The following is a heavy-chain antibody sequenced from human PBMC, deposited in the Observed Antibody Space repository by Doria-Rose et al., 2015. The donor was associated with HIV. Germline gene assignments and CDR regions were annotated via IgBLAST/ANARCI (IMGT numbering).Heavy chain of an antibody. V-gene: IGHV2-26*01. CDR3: ARIKSSRWYHKYYFDF. Sequence: QITLKESGPVLVKPTETLTLTCTVSGVSLSSPGMGVSWIRQPPGKALEWLANIFPDDERSYKTSLMSRLTISRGTAKSQVVLTMTDMDPVDTATYYCARIKSSRWYHKYYFDFWGQGTLVIVS. D-gene: IGHD6-13*01. CDR2: IFPDDER. CDR1: GVSLSSPGMG. J-gene: IGHJ4*02.